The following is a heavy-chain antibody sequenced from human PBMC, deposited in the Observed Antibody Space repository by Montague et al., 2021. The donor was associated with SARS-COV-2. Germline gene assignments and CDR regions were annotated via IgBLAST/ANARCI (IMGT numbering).Heavy chain of an antibody. V-gene: IGHV3-23*01. CDR1: GFTFSSYV. CDR2: ISGSGGST. Sequence: SLRLSCAASGFTFSSYVMRWVRLAPGQGLEWVSAISGSGGSTYYADSVKGRFTISRDNSKNTLYLQMNSLRAEDTAVYYCAKEISSSWIASDDGMDVWGQGTTVTVSS. CDR3: AKEISSSWIASDDGMDV. J-gene: IGHJ6*02. D-gene: IGHD6-13*01.